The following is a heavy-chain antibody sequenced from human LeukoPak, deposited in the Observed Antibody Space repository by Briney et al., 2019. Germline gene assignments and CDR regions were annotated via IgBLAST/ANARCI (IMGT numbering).Heavy chain of an antibody. Sequence: GGSLRLSCAASGFTHRIDRMNWPRQAPGKGLDWVSTSNSSCGSTYYADSVKGRFTISRDNSKNTLFLQMKSLRAEDTALYYCPKHSGRGTPLSHFDSCGQ. CDR2: SNSSCGST. D-gene: IGHD3-10*01. V-gene: IGHV3-23*01. CDR1: GFTHRIDR. CDR3: PKHSGRGTPLSHFDS. J-gene: IGHJ4*01.